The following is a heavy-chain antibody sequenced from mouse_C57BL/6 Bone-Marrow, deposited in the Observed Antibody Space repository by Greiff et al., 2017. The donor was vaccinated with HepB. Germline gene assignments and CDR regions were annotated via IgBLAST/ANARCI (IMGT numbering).Heavy chain of an antibody. D-gene: IGHD1-1*01. V-gene: IGHV5-9*01. CDR2: ISGGGGNT. Sequence: EVHLVESGGGLVKPGGSLKLSCAASGFTFSSYTMSWVRQTPEKRLEWVATISGGGGNTYYPDSVKGRFTISRDNAKNTLYLQMSSLRSEDTALYYCARRGRDYYGSSHLFAYWGQGTLVTVSA. CDR1: GFTFSSYT. CDR3: ARRGRDYYGSSHLFAY. J-gene: IGHJ3*01.